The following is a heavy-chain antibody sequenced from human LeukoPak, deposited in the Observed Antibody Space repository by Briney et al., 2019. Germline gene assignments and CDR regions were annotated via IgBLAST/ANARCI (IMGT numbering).Heavy chain of an antibody. J-gene: IGHJ4*02. V-gene: IGHV4-61*02. Sequence: SETLSLTCTVSGGSISSGSYYWSWIRQPAGKGLEWIGRIYTSGSTNYNPSLKSRVTISVDTSKNQFSLKLCSVTAADTAVYYCARDGADGSFDYWGQGTLVTVSS. CDR3: ARDGADGSFDY. CDR1: GGSISSGSYY. CDR2: IYTSGST. D-gene: IGHD2-2*03.